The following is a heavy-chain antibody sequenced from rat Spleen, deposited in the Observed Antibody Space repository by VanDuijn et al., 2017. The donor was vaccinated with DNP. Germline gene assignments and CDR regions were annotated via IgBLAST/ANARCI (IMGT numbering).Heavy chain of an antibody. V-gene: IGHV5-25*01. D-gene: IGHD1-1*01. J-gene: IGHJ2*01. CDR1: GFTFSNPD. CDR2: ISTSGGRT. Sequence: EVQLVESGGGLVRPGRSMKLSCAASGFTFSNPDMAWVRQAPTTGLEWVASISTSGGRTYYRDSVKGRFTISRDNAKSTLYLQMDSLRSEDTATYYCATHTVVTYYFDYWGQGVMVTVSS. CDR3: ATHTVVTYYFDY.